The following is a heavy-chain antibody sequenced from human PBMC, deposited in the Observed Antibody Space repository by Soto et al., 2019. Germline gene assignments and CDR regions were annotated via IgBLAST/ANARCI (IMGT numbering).Heavy chain of an antibody. CDR2: ISTSGGST. Sequence: GGSLRLSCAASGFTFRTYAMSWVRQAPGKGLEWVSAISTSGGSTYYADSVKGRFTISRDNSKNTLFLQMNSLGAEDTAVYYCAKAIPAAYYYYGLDVWGQGTTVTVSS. D-gene: IGHD2-2*01. J-gene: IGHJ6*02. CDR1: GFTFRTYA. CDR3: AKAIPAAYYYYGLDV. V-gene: IGHV3-23*01.